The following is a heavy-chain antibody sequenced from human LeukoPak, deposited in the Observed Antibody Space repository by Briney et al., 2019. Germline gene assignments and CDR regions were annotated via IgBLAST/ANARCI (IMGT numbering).Heavy chain of an antibody. J-gene: IGHJ3*02. CDR1: GFTFSSYW. CDR2: IKQDGSEK. V-gene: IGHV3-7*01. Sequence: GGSLRLSCAASGFTFSSYWMSWVRQAPGKGLEWVANIKQDGSEKYYVDSVKGRFTISRDNAKNSLYLQMNSLRAEDTAVYYCARDGSDLLWFGDGDTDAFDIWGQGTMVTVSS. CDR3: ARDGSDLLWFGDGDTDAFDI. D-gene: IGHD3-10*01.